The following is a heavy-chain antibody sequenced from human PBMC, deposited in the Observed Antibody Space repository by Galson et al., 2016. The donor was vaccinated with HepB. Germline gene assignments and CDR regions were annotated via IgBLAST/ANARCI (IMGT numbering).Heavy chain of an antibody. V-gene: IGHV3-30*18. D-gene: IGHD5-18*01. J-gene: IGHJ4*02. CDR1: GFAFSTYG. CDR3: AKDHGCSYGHLAY. CDR2: ISYDGSNK. Sequence: SLRLSCAASGFAFSTYGMHWVRQAPGKGLDWVAVISYDGSNKYYADSVKGRFTISRDNSKNTLYLQMNSLRAEDTAVYYCAKDHGCSYGHLAYWGQGTLVTVSS.